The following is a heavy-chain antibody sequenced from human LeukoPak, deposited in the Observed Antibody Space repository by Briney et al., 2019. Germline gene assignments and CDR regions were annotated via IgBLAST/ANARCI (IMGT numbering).Heavy chain of an antibody. CDR2: IGTASDT. V-gene: IGHV3-13*01. CDR1: GFTFSSLD. CDR3: ARGPPRGTYYYMDV. Sequence: GGSLRLSCASSGFTFSSLDMHWVRQPTGQGLEWVSTIGTASDTYSPGSVEGRFTLSRDNAKNSLYLQMNSLTAGDTAVYYCARGPPRGTYYYMDVWGKGTTVTVSS. D-gene: IGHD1/OR15-1a*01. J-gene: IGHJ6*03.